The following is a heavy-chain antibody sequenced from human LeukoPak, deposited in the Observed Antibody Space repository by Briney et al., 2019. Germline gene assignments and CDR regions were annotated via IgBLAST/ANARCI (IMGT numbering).Heavy chain of an antibody. V-gene: IGHV1-8*01. CDR1: GYTFTSYD. CDR3: ARLEDSSGYYYFDY. CDR2: MNPNSGNT. J-gene: IGHJ4*02. D-gene: IGHD3-22*01. Sequence: GASVKVSCKASGYTFTSYDINWVRQATGQGLEWMGWMNPNSGNTGYAQKFQGRVTMTRNTSISTAYMELSSLRSEDTAVYYCARLEDSSGYYYFDYWGQGTLVTVSS.